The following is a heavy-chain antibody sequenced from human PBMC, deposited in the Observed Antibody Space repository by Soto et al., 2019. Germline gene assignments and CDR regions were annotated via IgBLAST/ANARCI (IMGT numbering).Heavy chain of an antibody. CDR2: INHSGST. V-gene: IGHV4-34*01. Sequence: SETLSLTCAVYGGSFSGNYWSWIRQPPGKGLEWIGEINHSGSTNYNPSLKSRVTISADTSKNQFSLKLSSVTAADTAVYYCARGRITPGIAAAGTGRWFDPWGQGTLVTVSS. D-gene: IGHD6-13*01. J-gene: IGHJ5*02. CDR1: GGSFSGNY. CDR3: ARGRITPGIAAAGTGRWFDP.